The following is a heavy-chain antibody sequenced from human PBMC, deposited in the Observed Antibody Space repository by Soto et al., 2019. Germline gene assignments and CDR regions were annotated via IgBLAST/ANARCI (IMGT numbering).Heavy chain of an antibody. D-gene: IGHD2-2*02. CDR3: ATYSSYTIEC. CDR1: GFYFSNTW. J-gene: IGHJ6*01. Sequence: WGSLRLSCAASGFYFSNTWIHLVRQFPGKGLGWVSRINIDGTSIIYADSVKGRFTLSRDNAKNTVYLQMSSLRVEDTALYYCATYSSYTIECWG. CDR2: INIDGTSI. V-gene: IGHV3-74*01.